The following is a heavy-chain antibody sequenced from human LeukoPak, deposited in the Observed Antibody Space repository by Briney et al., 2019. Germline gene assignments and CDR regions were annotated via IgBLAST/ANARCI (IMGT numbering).Heavy chain of an antibody. CDR3: ARRYYYDSSGYYHYFDY. Sequence: PSETLSLTCNVSGGSISSSNCYWGWIRQPPGKGLEWIGSIYYSGSTYYSTSLKSRVTISVDTSKNQFSLKLSSVTAADTAVYYCARRYYYDSSGYYHYFDYWGQGTLVTVSS. V-gene: IGHV4-39*01. D-gene: IGHD3-22*01. J-gene: IGHJ4*02. CDR2: IYYSGST. CDR1: GGSISSSNCY.